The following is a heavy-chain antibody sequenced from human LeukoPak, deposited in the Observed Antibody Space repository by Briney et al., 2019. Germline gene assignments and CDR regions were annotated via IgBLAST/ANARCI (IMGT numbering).Heavy chain of an antibody. CDR3: AKSVPHYYYYYMDV. CDR1: GFIFSNYW. Sequence: GGSLRLSCAASGFIFSNYWMHWVRQAPGKGLVWVSRIKTDGSTITYADSVKGRFTISRDNAVNTLYLQMNSLRAEDTAVYYCAKSVPHYYYYYMDVWGKGTTVTVSS. J-gene: IGHJ6*03. V-gene: IGHV3-74*01. CDR2: IKTDGSTI.